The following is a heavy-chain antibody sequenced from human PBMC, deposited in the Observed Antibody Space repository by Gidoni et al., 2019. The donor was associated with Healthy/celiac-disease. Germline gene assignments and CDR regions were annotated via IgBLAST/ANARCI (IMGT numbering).Heavy chain of an antibody. CDR3: ATIPRRNWKQPYFDY. J-gene: IGHJ4*02. V-gene: IGHV1-24*01. CDR1: GYPFAELS. Sequence: QVQLVQSGAEVKKPGASVKVPRKVSGYPFAELSIHWVRQSPGKGLEWMGGFDPEDGETIYAQKFQGRVTMTEDTSTDTAYMELSSLRSEDKAVYYCATIPRRNWKQPYFDYWGQGTLVTVSS. D-gene: IGHD1-1*01. CDR2: FDPEDGET.